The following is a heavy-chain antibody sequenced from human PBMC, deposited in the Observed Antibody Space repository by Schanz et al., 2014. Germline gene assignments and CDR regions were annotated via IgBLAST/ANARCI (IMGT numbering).Heavy chain of an antibody. CDR2: ISGSGAST. Sequence: EVQLVESGGGLVQPGGSLRLSCTASGFTFSSYSMNWVRQAPGKGLEWVSGISGSGASTYYADSVKGRFTISRDNSKNSLYLQMSSLRAEDTAVYYCAKALESCPGGRCSRGYFDYWGQGTLVTVSS. CDR1: GFTFSSYS. CDR3: AKALESCPGGRCSRGYFDY. J-gene: IGHJ4*02. D-gene: IGHD2-8*02. V-gene: IGHV3-23*04.